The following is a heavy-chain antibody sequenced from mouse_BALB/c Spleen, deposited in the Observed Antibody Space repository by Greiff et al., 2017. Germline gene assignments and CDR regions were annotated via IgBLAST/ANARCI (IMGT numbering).Heavy chain of an antibody. CDR3: ARGPYDYADGSWFAY. Sequence: DVMLVESGGGLVKPGGSLKLSCAASGFTFSSYAMSWVRQTPEKRLEWVASISSGGSTYYPDSVKGRFTISRDNARNILYLQMSSLRSEDTAMYYCARGPYDYADGSWFAYWGQGTLVTVSA. CDR2: ISSGGST. J-gene: IGHJ3*01. V-gene: IGHV5-6-5*01. CDR1: GFTFSSYA. D-gene: IGHD2-4*01.